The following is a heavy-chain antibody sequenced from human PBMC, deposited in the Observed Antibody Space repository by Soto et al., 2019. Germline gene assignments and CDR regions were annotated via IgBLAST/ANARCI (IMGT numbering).Heavy chain of an antibody. D-gene: IGHD6-13*01. CDR1: GGSIDSSDW. CDR2: IFHGGTI. V-gene: IGHV4-4*02. J-gene: IGHJ4*02. CDR3: ARDHHYRNSWSFDS. Sequence: QVQLQESGPGLVKPSGTLSLTCAVSGGSIDSSDWWNWVRQPPGKGLEWIGEIFHGGTIICNPYLKSRVTISVDKSRNQFSLELTSVTAADTAVYYCARDHHYRNSWSFDSWGQGTLVTVSS.